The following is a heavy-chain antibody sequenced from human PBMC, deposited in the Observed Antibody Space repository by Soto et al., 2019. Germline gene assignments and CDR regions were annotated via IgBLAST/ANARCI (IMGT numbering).Heavy chain of an antibody. V-gene: IGHV1-46*01. CDR1: GYTFTSYY. CDR2: INPSGGST. CDR3: ARDGQPYYYDSSGYFHFDY. J-gene: IGHJ4*02. Sequence: GASVKVSCKASGYTFTSYYMHWVRQAPGQGLEWMGIINPSGGSTSYAQKFQGRVTMTRDTSTSTVYMELSSLRSEDTAVFYCARDGQPYYYDSSGYFHFDYWGQGTLVTVSS. D-gene: IGHD3-22*01.